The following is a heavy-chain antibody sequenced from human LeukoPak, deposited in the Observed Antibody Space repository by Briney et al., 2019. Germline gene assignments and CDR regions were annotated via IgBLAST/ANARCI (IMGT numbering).Heavy chain of an antibody. D-gene: IGHD6-13*01. J-gene: IGHJ4*02. V-gene: IGHV4-4*07. CDR2: IHTSGTT. Sequence: SETLSLTRTVSGGSISGYYWSWIRQPAGKELEWIGRIHTSGTTNYNPSLRRRVTMSVDTSKSQFSLKLTSVTAADMAVYYCVRGGSAAAAVFDYWGQGTLVTVSS. CDR1: GGSISGYY. CDR3: VRGGSAAAAVFDY.